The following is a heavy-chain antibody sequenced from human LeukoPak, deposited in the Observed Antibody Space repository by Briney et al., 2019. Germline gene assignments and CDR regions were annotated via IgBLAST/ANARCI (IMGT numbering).Heavy chain of an antibody. Sequence: SETLSLTCAVSGYSISSGYYWGWIRQPPGKGLEWIGSIYHSGSTYYNPSLKSRVTISVDTSKNQFSLKLSSVTAADTAVYYCARGLGTDWYFDLWGRGTLVTVSS. D-gene: IGHD7-27*01. CDR1: GYSISSGYY. V-gene: IGHV4-38-2*01. J-gene: IGHJ2*01. CDR2: IYHSGST. CDR3: ARGLGTDWYFDL.